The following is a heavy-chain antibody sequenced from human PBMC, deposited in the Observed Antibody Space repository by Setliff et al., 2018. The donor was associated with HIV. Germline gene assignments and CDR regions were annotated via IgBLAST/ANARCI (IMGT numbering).Heavy chain of an antibody. CDR3: ASGSHGEGATDY. CDR2: IIPIFGTA. CDR1: GGTFSSYA. D-gene: IGHD1-26*01. Sequence: SVKVSCKSSGGTFSSYAISWVRQAPGQGLEWMGGIIPIFGTANYAQKFQGRVTITADESTNTAYMELSSLRSEDTAVYYCASGSHGEGATDYWGLGTLVTVSS. J-gene: IGHJ4*02. V-gene: IGHV1-69*13.